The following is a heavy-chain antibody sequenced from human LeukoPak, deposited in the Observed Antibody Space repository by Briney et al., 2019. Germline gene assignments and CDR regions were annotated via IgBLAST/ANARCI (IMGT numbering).Heavy chain of an antibody. CDR3: ARDPRVWESSSSWYYFDY. D-gene: IGHD6-13*01. J-gene: IGHJ4*02. CDR2: ISYDGNDK. Sequence: PGGSLRLSCSASGFTFSTYVFHWVRQAPGKGLEWLAIISYDGNDKYYADSVKGRFTISRDDSKNTLYLQMSGLRHGDTAVYYCARDPRVWESSSSWYYFDYWGQGTLVTVSS. V-gene: IGHV3-30*03. CDR1: GFTFSTYV.